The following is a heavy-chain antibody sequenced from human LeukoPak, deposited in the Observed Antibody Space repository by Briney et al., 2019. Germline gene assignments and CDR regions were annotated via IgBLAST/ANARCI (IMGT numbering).Heavy chain of an antibody. V-gene: IGHV3-23*01. CDR1: GFTFSSYA. D-gene: IGHD2-15*01. CDR2: ISGSGGST. J-gene: IGHJ4*02. Sequence: SGGSLRLSCAASGFTFSSYAMSWVRQAPGKGLEWVSAISGSGGSTYYADSVRGRFTISRDNSKNTLYLQMNGLRAEDTAVYYCAKEVVVDYYFDYWGQGTLVTVSS. CDR3: AKEVVVDYYFDY.